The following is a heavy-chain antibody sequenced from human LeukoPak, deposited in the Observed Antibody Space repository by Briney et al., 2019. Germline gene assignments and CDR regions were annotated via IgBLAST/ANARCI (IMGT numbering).Heavy chain of an antibody. CDR1: GGSISSHY. J-gene: IGHJ4*02. V-gene: IGHV4-59*11. CDR2: IYYSGST. D-gene: IGHD6-13*01. CDR3: ARDGAIAAARQDGRGIFAFDY. Sequence: PSETLSLTCTVSGGSISSHYWSWIRQPPGKGLEWIGCIYYSGSTNCNPSLKSRVTISEDTSRNQFSLKLSSVTAADTAVYYCARDGAIAAARQDGRGIFAFDYWGQGTLVTVSS.